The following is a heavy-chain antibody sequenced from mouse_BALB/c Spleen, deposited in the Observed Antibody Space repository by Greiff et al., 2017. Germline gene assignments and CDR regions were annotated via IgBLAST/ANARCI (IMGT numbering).Heavy chain of an antibody. D-gene: IGHD2-4*01. CDR1: GYSFTGYF. CDR3: ASYDHDGFAY. V-gene: IGHV1-20*02. Sequence: VQLKQSGPELVKPGASVKISCKASGYSFTGYFMNWVMQSHGKSLEWIGRINPYNGDTFYNQKFKGKATLTVDKSSSTAHMELRSLASEDSAVYYCASYDHDGFAYWGQGTLVTVSA. J-gene: IGHJ3*01. CDR2: INPYNGDT.